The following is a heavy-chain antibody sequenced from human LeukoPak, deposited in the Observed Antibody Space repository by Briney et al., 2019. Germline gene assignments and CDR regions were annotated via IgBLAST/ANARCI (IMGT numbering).Heavy chain of an antibody. Sequence: GASVKVSCKASGYTFTSYAISWVRQAPGQGLEWMGGIIPIFGTANYAQKFQGRVTITADESTSTAYMELSSLRSEDTAVYYCARAGGGSYHYYYYYYMDVWGKGTTVTVSS. V-gene: IGHV1-69*13. CDR3: ARAGGGSYHYYYYYYMDV. D-gene: IGHD2-15*01. J-gene: IGHJ6*03. CDR1: GYTFTSYA. CDR2: IIPIFGTA.